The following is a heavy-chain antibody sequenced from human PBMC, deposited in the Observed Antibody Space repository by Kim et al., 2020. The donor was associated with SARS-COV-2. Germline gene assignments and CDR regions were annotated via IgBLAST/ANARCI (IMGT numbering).Heavy chain of an antibody. J-gene: IGHJ4*02. D-gene: IGHD3-3*01. CDR3: AKDKGVLRRRDFDY. V-gene: IGHV3-9*01. Sequence: ANFVKGRFTIARDNAKNSLYLQMNSLGAEDTALYYCAKDKGVLRRRDFDYWGQGTLVTVSS.